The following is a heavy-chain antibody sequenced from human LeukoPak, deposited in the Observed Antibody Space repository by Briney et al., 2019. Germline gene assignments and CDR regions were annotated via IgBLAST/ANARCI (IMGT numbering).Heavy chain of an antibody. CDR1: GFTFSSYG. Sequence: QAGRSLRLSCAASGFTFSSYGMHWVRQAPGKGLEWVAVISYDGSNKYYADSVKGRFTISRDNSKNTLYLQMNSLRAEDTAVYYCAKEDGDDTDYWGQGALVTVSS. D-gene: IGHD4-17*01. CDR2: ISYDGSNK. V-gene: IGHV3-30*18. J-gene: IGHJ4*02. CDR3: AKEDGDDTDY.